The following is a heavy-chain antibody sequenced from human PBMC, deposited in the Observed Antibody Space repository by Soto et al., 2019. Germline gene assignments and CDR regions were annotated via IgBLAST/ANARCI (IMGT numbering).Heavy chain of an antibody. J-gene: IGHJ5*02. CDR3: ARKPHYYGSGSYPNWFDP. V-gene: IGHV4-34*01. CDR2: INHSGST. Sequence: SETLSLTCAVYGGSFSGYYWSWIRQPPGKGLEWIGEINHSGSTNYNPSLKSRVTISVDTSKNQFSLKLSSVTAADTAVYYCARKPHYYGSGSYPNWFDPWGQGTLVTVSS. CDR1: GGSFSGYY. D-gene: IGHD3-10*01.